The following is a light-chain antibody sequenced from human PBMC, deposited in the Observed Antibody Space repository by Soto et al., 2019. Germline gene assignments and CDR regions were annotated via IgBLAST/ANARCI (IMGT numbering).Light chain of an antibody. V-gene: IGLV2-23*02. CDR2: EVS. CDR3: SSYAGNSGV. J-gene: IGLJ3*02. Sequence: QSVLTQPASVSGSPGQSIIISCTGTSSDVGSYNFVSWYQQHPGKAPKLMIYEVSKRPSGVSNRFSGSKSGNTASLTISGLQPEDEADYYCSSYAGNSGVFGGGT. CDR1: SSDVGSYNF.